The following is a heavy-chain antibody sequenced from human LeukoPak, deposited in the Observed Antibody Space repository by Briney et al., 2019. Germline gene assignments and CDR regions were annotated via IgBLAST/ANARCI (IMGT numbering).Heavy chain of an antibody. CDR2: INPNSGGT. D-gene: IGHD3-3*01. Sequence: ASVKVSCKASGYTFTGHYMHWVRQAPGQGLEWMGWINPNSGGTNYAQKFQGRVTMTRDTSISTAYLQWSSLKAWDTAMYYCARWGERVVTRRFDYWGQGTLVTVSS. J-gene: IGHJ4*02. CDR1: GYTFTGHY. V-gene: IGHV1-2*02. CDR3: ARWGERVVTRRFDY.